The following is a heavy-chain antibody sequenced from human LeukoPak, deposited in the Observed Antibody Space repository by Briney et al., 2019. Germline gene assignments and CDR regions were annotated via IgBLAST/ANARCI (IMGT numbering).Heavy chain of an antibody. CDR3: ARQSGYYDFWSGYLY. V-gene: IGHV3-74*01. D-gene: IGHD3-3*01. CDR2: ISTDGYTT. Sequence: GGSMRLSCAASGLAFSAYKMHWVRQAPRKGLVWVSRISTDGYTTDYADFVQGRFTASRDNTKNTWSLEMNSLRAEDTAVYYCARQSGYYDFWSGYLYWGQGTLVTVSS. J-gene: IGHJ4*02. CDR1: GLAFSAYK.